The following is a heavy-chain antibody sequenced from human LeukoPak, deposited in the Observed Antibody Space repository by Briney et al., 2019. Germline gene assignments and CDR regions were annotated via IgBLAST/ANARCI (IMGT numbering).Heavy chain of an antibody. CDR3: ARVDSSGWLDY. D-gene: IGHD6-25*01. J-gene: IGHJ4*02. CDR2: ISSGSAYI. Sequence: PGGSLRLSCAASGFTFSSYSMNWVRQAPGKGPEWVSAISSGSAYIHYADSVKGRFIISRDNAQNSLYLQMSSLRTEDTGVYFCARVDSSGWLDYWGQGTLVTVSS. V-gene: IGHV3-21*01. CDR1: GFTFSSYS.